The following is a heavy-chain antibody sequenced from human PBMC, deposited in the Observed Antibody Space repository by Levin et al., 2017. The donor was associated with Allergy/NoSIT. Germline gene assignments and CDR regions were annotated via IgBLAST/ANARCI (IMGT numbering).Heavy chain of an antibody. Sequence: KVSCKGSGYTFNKYWIGWVRQMPGKGLEWMGVIYPGDSDPRYSPSFQGQVTISADKSISAAYLQWNSLKTSDTAIYYCARRYATSSSLLGFDIWGQGTMVTVSS. D-gene: IGHD6-6*01. J-gene: IGHJ3*02. CDR3: ARRYATSSSLLGFDI. V-gene: IGHV5-51*01. CDR2: IYPGDSDP. CDR1: GYTFNKYW.